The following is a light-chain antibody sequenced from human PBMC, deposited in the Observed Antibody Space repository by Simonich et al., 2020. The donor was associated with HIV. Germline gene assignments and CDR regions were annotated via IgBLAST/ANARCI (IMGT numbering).Light chain of an antibody. CDR1: QSISTW. CDR2: KAS. V-gene: IGKV1-5*03. CDR3: QQYNSYSWT. J-gene: IGKJ1*01. Sequence: DIQMTQSPSTLSPSVGDRVTITCRASQSISTWLDWYQQKPGKAPKLLFYKASRLESWVPSRFSGSGSGTQFTLTISSLHPDDFATYYCQQYNSYSWTFGQGTKVEIK.